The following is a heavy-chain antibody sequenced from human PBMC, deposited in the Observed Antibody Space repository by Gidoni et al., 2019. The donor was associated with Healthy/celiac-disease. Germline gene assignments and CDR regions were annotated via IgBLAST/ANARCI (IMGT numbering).Heavy chain of an antibody. D-gene: IGHD6-13*01. CDR1: GFTFSSYA. V-gene: IGHV3-23*01. J-gene: IGHJ4*02. Sequence: EVQLLESGGGLVQPGGSLRLSCAAAGFTFSSYAMSWVRQAPGKGLEWVSAISGSGGSTYYADSVKGRFTISRDNSKNTLYLQMNSLRAEDTAVYYCAKRPQGVKQLDSRPGGYWGQGTLVTVSS. CDR2: ISGSGGST. CDR3: AKRPQGVKQLDSRPGGY.